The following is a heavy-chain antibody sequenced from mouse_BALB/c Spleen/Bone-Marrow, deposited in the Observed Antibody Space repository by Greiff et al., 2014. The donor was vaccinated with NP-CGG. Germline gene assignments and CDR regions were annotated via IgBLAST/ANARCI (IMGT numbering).Heavy chain of an antibody. J-gene: IGHJ3*01. CDR2: IHPSDSDT. V-gene: IGHV1-74*01. CDR3: ARGDGYGGFAY. Sequence: VQLQQSGAELVRPGASVKLSCKTSGYSFTTYWMNWVKQRPGQGLEWIGMIHPSDSDTKLNQKFKDKATLTVDKSSNTAYMQLNSPASEDSAVYNCARGDGYGGFAYWGQGTLVTVSA. CDR1: GYSFTTYW. D-gene: IGHD2-2*01.